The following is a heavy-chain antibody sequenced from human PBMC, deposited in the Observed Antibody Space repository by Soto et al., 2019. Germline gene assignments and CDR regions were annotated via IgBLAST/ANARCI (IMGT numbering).Heavy chain of an antibody. CDR3: ARDAFDSSGYEDY. J-gene: IGHJ4*02. CDR1: RFTFSSCH. V-gene: IGHV3-48*01. Sequence: EVQLVEAGGGLVQPGGSLRLSCAASRFTFSSCHMNWVRQAPGKGLGWVSYISSSSSTIYYSDSVKGRFTISRDNAKNSVYLQMNSLRAEDTAVYYCARDAFDSSGYEDYWGKGTLVTVSS. D-gene: IGHD3-22*01. CDR2: ISSSSSTI.